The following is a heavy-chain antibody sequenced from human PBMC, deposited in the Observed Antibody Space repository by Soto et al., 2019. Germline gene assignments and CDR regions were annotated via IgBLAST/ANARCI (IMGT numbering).Heavy chain of an antibody. CDR2: IKSDGSSA. CDR1: GFTFTSYW. J-gene: IGHJ4*02. Sequence: EVQLVESGGGLVPPGGSLRLSCAASGFTFTSYWMHWVRQAPGKGLVWVSSIKSDGSSANYADSVKGRFTISRDNAKNTVDLQMNSLRAEDTAVCYCARGGRGGFDYWGQGALVTVSS. CDR3: ARGGRGGFDY. V-gene: IGHV3-74*01. D-gene: IGHD3-16*01.